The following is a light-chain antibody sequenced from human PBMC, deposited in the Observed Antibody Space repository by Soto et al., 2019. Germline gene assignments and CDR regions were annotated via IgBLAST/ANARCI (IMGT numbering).Light chain of an antibody. CDR1: SSDVGNYNL. CDR2: EAN. CDR3: CSYAGSNTYVL. V-gene: IGLV2-23*01. J-gene: IGLJ2*01. Sequence: QSGLTQPASVSGSPGQSISISCTGASSDVGNYNLVSWYQQHPGRAPKLIIYEANERPSGVSDRFSGSKSGITASLTISGLQPEDEADYYCCSYAGSNTYVLFGGGTKVTVL.